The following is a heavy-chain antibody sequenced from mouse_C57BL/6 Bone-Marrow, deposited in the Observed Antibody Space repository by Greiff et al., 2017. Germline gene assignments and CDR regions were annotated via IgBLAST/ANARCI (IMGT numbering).Heavy chain of an antibody. CDR2: INPSNGGT. V-gene: IGHV1-53*01. CDR3: ARSWIYEGYPCDY. J-gene: IGHJ2*01. D-gene: IGHD2-3*01. CDR1: GYTFTSYW. Sequence: QVQLQQPGTELVKPGASVKLSCKASGYTFTSYWMHWVKQRPGQGLEWIGNINPSNGGTNYNEKFKSKATLTVDKSSSTAYMQLSSLTSEDSSVYDCARSWIYEGYPCDYWGQGTTLTVSS.